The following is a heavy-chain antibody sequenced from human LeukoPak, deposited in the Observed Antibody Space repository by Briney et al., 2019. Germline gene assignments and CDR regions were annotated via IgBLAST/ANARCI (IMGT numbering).Heavy chain of an antibody. J-gene: IGHJ4*02. V-gene: IGHV1-18*01. CDR1: GYTFTSYG. D-gene: IGHD3-22*01. Sequence: ASVKVSCKASGYTFTSYGISWVRQAPGQGLEWMGWISAYNGNTNYAQKLQGRGTMTTDTSTSTAYMELRSLRSDDTAVYYCARVVGALVSTYYYDSSGYRDFDYWGQGTLVTVSS. CDR2: ISAYNGNT. CDR3: ARVVGALVSTYYYDSSGYRDFDY.